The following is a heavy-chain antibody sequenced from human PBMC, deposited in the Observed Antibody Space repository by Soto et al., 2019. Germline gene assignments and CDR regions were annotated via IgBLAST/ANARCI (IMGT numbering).Heavy chain of an antibody. Sequence: PSETLSLTCTVSGGSISSGDYYRSWIRQPPRKGLEWIGYIYYSGSTYYNPSLKSRVTISVDTSKNQFSLKLSSVTAADTAVYYCARAAYYYGSGSYYPDGMDVWGQGTTVTVSS. CDR1: GGSISSGDYY. CDR3: ARAAYYYGSGSYYPDGMDV. D-gene: IGHD3-10*01. J-gene: IGHJ6*02. CDR2: IYYSGST. V-gene: IGHV4-30-4*01.